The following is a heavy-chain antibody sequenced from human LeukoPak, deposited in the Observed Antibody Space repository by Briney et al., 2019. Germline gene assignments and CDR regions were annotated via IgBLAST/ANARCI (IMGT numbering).Heavy chain of an antibody. V-gene: IGHV5-51*01. CDR1: GYSFTFTKSW. J-gene: IGHJ6*02. D-gene: IGHD4-17*01. Sequence: GESLKISCKASGYSFTFTKSWIGWVRQMPGKGLEWMGIIYPGDSDTRYSPSFRGQVTISADKSISTAYLQWSSLKASDTAMYYCARATGVTTRSFYHGMDVWGQGTTVTVSS. CDR2: IYPGDSDT. CDR3: ARATGVTTRSFYHGMDV.